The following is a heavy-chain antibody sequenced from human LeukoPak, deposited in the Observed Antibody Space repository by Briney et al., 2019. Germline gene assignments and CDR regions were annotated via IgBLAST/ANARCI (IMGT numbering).Heavy chain of an antibody. D-gene: IGHD3-10*01. CDR3: VRASDLSPQVR. CDR1: GGSFSGYY. V-gene: IGHV4-34*01. J-gene: IGHJ4*02. CDR2: INHSGST. Sequence: SETLSLTCAVYGGSFSGYYSSWIRQTPGKGLEWIGEINHSGSTNYNPSLKSRVTISVDTSKNQLLLKRSSVTAGDPAVYYCVRASDLSPQVRWGQGTLGTVSS.